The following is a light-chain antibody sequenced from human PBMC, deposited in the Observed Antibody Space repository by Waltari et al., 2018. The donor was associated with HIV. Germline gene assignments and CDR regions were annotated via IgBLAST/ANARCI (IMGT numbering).Light chain of an antibody. CDR2: GNS. Sequence: QSVLTQPPSVSGAPGQRVTLPCTGSSSNIGAGYDGHWYQQLQGTAHKLLIYGNSNRPSGVPDRFSGSKSGTSASLAITGLQAEDEADYYCQSYDSSLSGCVFGTGTKVTVL. CDR3: QSYDSSLSGCV. J-gene: IGLJ1*01. V-gene: IGLV1-40*01. CDR1: SSNIGAGYD.